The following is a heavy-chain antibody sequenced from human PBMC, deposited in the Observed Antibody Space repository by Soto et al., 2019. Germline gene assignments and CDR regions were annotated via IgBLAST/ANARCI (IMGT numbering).Heavy chain of an antibody. CDR2: ISGSGGST. D-gene: IGHD3-22*01. J-gene: IGHJ4*02. CDR1: GFTFSSYA. V-gene: IGHV3-23*01. CDR3: AKDLVVIGSQGEY. Sequence: EVQLLESGGGLVQPGGSPRLSCAASGFTFSSYAMSWVRQAPGKGLEWVSAISGSGGSTYYADSVKGRFTISRDNSKNTLYLQMNSLRAEDTAVYYCAKDLVVIGSQGEYWGQGTLVTVSS.